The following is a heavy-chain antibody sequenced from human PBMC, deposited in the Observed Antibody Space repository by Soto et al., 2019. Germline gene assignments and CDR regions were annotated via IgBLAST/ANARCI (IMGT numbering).Heavy chain of an antibody. CDR1: GYTFTSYG. J-gene: IGHJ5*02. V-gene: IGHV1-18*04. Sequence: QVQLVQSGAEVKKPGASVKVSCKASGYTFTSYGISWVRQAPGQGLEWMGWISAYNGNTNYAQKRQGRATMTPDTSTSTAYMELRSLRSDGTAVYYCARDDSSSSNWFVPWGQGTLVTVSS. CDR2: ISAYNGNT. CDR3: ARDDSSSSNWFVP. D-gene: IGHD6-6*01.